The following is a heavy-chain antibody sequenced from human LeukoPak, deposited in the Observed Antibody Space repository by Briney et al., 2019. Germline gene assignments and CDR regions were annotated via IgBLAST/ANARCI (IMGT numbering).Heavy chain of an antibody. CDR3: AKSPGSRSYPRYFDY. CDR1: GFTFSSYG. CDR2: ISYDGSNK. D-gene: IGHD3-10*01. Sequence: PGGSLRLSCAASGFTFSSYGMHWVRQAPGKGLEWVAVISYDGSNKYYADSVKGRFTISRDNSKNTLYLQMNSLRAEDTAVYYCAKSPGSRSYPRYFDYWGQGTLVTVSS. V-gene: IGHV3-30*18. J-gene: IGHJ4*02.